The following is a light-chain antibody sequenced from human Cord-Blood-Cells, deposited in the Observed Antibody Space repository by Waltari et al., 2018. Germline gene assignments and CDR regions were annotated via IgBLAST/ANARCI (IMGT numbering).Light chain of an antibody. V-gene: IGKV1-39*01. CDR3: QQSYSTPWT. CDR1: QSISSY. Sequence: DIQLTQSPSPLSASVGDRVTITCRASQSISSYCNWYKQKPGKAPVLLIYAASSLQSRVPSRFSGSGSRTDFTLTISSLPPEDFATYYCQQSYSTPWTFGQGTKVEIK. CDR2: AAS. J-gene: IGKJ1*01.